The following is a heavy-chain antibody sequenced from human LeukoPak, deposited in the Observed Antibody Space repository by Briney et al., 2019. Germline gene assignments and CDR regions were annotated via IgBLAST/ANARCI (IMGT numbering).Heavy chain of an antibody. Sequence: PGGSLRLSCAASGFTFSSYSMNWVRQAPGKGLEWVSSISSSSSYIYYADSVKGRFTISRDNAKNSLYLQMNSLRAEDTVVYYCARAGVGATIDIWGQGTMVTVSS. J-gene: IGHJ3*02. CDR2: ISSSSSYI. CDR3: ARAGVGATIDI. V-gene: IGHV3-21*01. D-gene: IGHD1-26*01. CDR1: GFTFSSYS.